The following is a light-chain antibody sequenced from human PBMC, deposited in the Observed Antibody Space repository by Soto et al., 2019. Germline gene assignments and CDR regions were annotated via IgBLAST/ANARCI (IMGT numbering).Light chain of an antibody. V-gene: IGKV1-5*01. CDR1: QSISSW. CDR3: QQYNSHWT. J-gene: IGKJ1*01. CDR2: DAS. Sequence: DIQITQSPSTLSASVGDRVTISCRASQSISSWLAWYQQRPGKAPNLLIYDASSLQSGVPSRLSGIGSGTEFTLPISSLQPDDVATYYCQQYNSHWTFGQGTKVDIK.